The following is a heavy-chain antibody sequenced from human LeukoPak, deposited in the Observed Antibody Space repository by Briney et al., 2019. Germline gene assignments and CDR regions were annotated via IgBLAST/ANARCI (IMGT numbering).Heavy chain of an antibody. J-gene: IGHJ4*02. CDR1: GFTFSSYG. Sequence: GGSLRLSCAASGFTFSSYGMHWVRQAPGKGLEWVAVISYDGSNKYYADSVKGRFTISRDNSKSTLYLQMDSLRAEDTAVYYCAKSHQWLAFYDHWGQGTLVTVSS. CDR3: AKSHQWLAFYDH. V-gene: IGHV3-30*18. CDR2: ISYDGSNK. D-gene: IGHD6-19*01.